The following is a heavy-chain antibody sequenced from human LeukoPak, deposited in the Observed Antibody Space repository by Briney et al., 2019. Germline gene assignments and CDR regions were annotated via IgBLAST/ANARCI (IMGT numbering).Heavy chain of an antibody. Sequence: GGSLRLSCAASGFTVGSSFIYWVRRAPGKGLEWVSFIHRDDKTYYADSVKGRFTMSRDSSKNTLYLQMNSLGADDTAVYYCAREVIGTPSYFDYWGQGILVTVSS. CDR1: GFTVGSSF. V-gene: IGHV3-53*01. D-gene: IGHD2-21*01. CDR2: IHRDDKT. J-gene: IGHJ4*02. CDR3: AREVIGTPSYFDY.